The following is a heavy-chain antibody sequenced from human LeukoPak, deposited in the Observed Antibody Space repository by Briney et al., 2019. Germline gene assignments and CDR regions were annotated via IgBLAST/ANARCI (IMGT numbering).Heavy chain of an antibody. V-gene: IGHV1-8*03. CDR1: GYTFTSYD. CDR3: ARGQREERATIFGVVRLGWWFDP. J-gene: IGHJ5*02. CDR2: MNPNSGNT. Sequence: ASVKVSCKASGYTFTSYDINWVRQATGQGLEWMGWMNPNSGNTGYAQKFQGRVTITRNTSISTAYMELSSLRSEDTAVYYCARGQREERATIFGVVRLGWWFDPWGQGTLVTVPS. D-gene: IGHD3-3*01.